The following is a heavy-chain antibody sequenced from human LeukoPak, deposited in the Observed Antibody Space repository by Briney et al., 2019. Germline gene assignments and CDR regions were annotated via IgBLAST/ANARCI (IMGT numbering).Heavy chain of an antibody. Sequence: SETLSLTCTVSAGSISSSDYYWGWIRQSPGKGLEWIGRISYSGNTYYNPSLKSRVTISVDTSKNHFSLRLSSVTAADTAVYYCARLTHSYYSDTSGYYPYYYMDVWGKGTRVTVPS. CDR3: ARLTHSYYSDTSGYYPYYYMDV. J-gene: IGHJ6*03. CDR2: ISYSGNT. V-gene: IGHV4-39*02. D-gene: IGHD3-22*01. CDR1: AGSISSSDYY.